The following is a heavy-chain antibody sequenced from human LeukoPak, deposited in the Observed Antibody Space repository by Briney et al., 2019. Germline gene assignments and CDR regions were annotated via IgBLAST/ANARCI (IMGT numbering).Heavy chain of an antibody. Sequence: GRSLRLSCAASGFSFDTYAMHWVRQGPGKGLVWISRINSDGGGAIYADSVKGRFTVSRDNAKNTLYLQMNSLRAEDTAVYYCARDVPHNWFDTWGQGTLVTVSS. V-gene: IGHV3-74*01. CDR1: GFSFDTYA. CDR2: INSDGGGA. J-gene: IGHJ5*02. CDR3: ARDVPHNWFDT.